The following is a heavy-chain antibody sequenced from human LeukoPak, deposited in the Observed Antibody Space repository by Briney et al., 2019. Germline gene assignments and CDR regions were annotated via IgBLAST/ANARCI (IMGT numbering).Heavy chain of an antibody. CDR3: ASGADSSSWP. D-gene: IGHD6-13*01. V-gene: IGHV1-69*04. CDR1: GGTFSSYA. Sequence: SVKVSCKASGGTFSSYAISWVRQAPGQGLEWMGRIIPILGIANYAQKFQGRVTITADKSTSTAYMGLSSLRSEDTAVYYCASGADSSSWPWGQGTLVTVSS. J-gene: IGHJ4*02. CDR2: IIPILGIA.